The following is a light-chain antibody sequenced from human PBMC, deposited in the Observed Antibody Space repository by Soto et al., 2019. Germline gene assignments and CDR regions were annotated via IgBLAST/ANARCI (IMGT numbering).Light chain of an antibody. CDR2: EVS. CDR1: SSDIGSYNY. CDR3: SSHTTYSTRV. V-gene: IGLV2-14*01. Sequence: QSVLTQPASVSGSPGQSIAISCTGTSSDIGSYNYVSWYQQHPGKAPILMIHEVSNRPSGVSDRFSGSKSGNTASLTISALQADDEADYYCSSHTTYSTRVFGTGTKLTVL. J-gene: IGLJ1*01.